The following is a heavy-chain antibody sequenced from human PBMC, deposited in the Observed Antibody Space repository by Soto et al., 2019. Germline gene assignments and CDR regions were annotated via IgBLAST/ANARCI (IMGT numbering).Heavy chain of an antibody. CDR2: IYYSGST. J-gene: IGHJ4*02. V-gene: IGHV4-59*06. Sequence: PSETLCLTWTVAWGSISGHGCSCIRQPPRKGLEWIGYIYYSGSTYYNPSLKSRVTISVDTSKNQFSLKLSSVTAADTAVYYCARDSPSPYSSSWYSPVWGQGTLVTVSS. CDR3: ARDSPSPYSSSWYSPV. D-gene: IGHD6-13*01. CDR1: WGSISGHG.